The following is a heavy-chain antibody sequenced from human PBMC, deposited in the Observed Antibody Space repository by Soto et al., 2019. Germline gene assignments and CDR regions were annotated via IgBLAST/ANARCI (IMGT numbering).Heavy chain of an antibody. J-gene: IGHJ3*01. CDR3: TRTRPYLPTD. V-gene: IGHV3-48*01. CDR2: ISSSSSAI. Sequence: PGGSLRLSCAASGFTFSTYSMNWVRQAPGKGLEWVSYISSSSSAIYYADSVKGRFTISRDNAKNSLYLQMNSLRAEDTAVYYCTRTRPYLPTDWGQGTMVTVSS. D-gene: IGHD1-26*01. CDR1: GFTFSTYS.